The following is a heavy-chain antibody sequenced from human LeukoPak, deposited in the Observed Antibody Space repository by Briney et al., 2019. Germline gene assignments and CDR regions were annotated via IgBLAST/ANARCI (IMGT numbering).Heavy chain of an antibody. CDR3: ARVSSNDYGDYVMDY. CDR2: INPSGGST. Sequence: ASVKVSCKASGYTFTSYYMHWVRQAPGRGLEWMGIINPSGGSTSYAQKFQGRVTMTRDMSTSTVYMELSSLRSEDTAVYYCARVSSNDYGDYVMDYWGQGTLVTVSS. J-gene: IGHJ4*02. CDR1: GYTFTSYY. D-gene: IGHD4-17*01. V-gene: IGHV1-46*01.